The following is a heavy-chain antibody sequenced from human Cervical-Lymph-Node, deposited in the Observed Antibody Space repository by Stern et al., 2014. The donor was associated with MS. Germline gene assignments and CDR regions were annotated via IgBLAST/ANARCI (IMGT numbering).Heavy chain of an antibody. CDR1: GYTFTSYG. CDR3: ATFSLLGYSSGWYYFDY. CDR2: ISAYNGNT. V-gene: IGHV1-18*01. J-gene: IGHJ4*02. Sequence: QVQLLQPGAEVKKPGASVKVSCKASGYTFTSYGISLVRQAPGQGLEWMGWISAYNGNTNYAQKLQGRVTMTTDTSTSTAYMELRSLRSDDTAVYYCATFSLLGYSSGWYYFDYWGQGTLVTVSS. D-gene: IGHD6-19*01.